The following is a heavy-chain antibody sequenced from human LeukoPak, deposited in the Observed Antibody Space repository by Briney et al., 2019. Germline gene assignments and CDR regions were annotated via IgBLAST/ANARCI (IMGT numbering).Heavy chain of an antibody. J-gene: IGHJ4*02. D-gene: IGHD3-10*01. CDR1: GYTFTSYG. CDR2: ISAYNGNT. CDR3: ARLPSYYYGSGSHSDY. Sequence: ASVKVSCKASGYTFTSYGISWVRQAPGQGLEWMGWISAYNGNTNYAQKLQGRVTMTTDTSTSTAYMELRSLRSDDTAVYYCARLPSYYYGSGSHSDYWGQGTLVTVSS. V-gene: IGHV1-18*01.